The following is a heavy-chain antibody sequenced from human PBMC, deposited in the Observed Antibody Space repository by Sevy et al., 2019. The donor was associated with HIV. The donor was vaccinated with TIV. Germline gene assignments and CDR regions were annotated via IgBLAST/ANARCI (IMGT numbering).Heavy chain of an antibody. Sequence: GGSLRLSCAASGFTLSNCNMNWVRQAPGKGLEWISYIRSGDDTIYYAQSVKGRFTFSRDNAKNTLYLQMNSLRAEDTAVYYCAKTADFWSGYPNWGQGTLVTVSS. CDR3: AKTADFWSGYPN. D-gene: IGHD3-3*01. J-gene: IGHJ4*02. V-gene: IGHV3-48*01. CDR1: GFTLSNCN. CDR2: IRSGDDTI.